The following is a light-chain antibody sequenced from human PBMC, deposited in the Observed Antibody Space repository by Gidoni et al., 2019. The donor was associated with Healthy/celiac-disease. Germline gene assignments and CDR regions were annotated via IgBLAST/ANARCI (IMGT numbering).Light chain of an antibody. J-gene: IGKJ4*02. CDR3: QQSYSTPET. Sequence: DIQMTPSPSSLSASVGDRVTITCRASQSISSYLHWYQQKPGKAPKLLIYAASSLQSGVPPRFSGSGSGTDFTLTISSLQPEDVAIYYCQQSYSTPETFGGGTKVEIK. CDR1: QSISSY. V-gene: IGKV1-39*01. CDR2: AAS.